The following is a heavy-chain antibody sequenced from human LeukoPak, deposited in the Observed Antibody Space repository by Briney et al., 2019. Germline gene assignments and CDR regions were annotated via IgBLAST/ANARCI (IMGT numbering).Heavy chain of an antibody. CDR3: ARVVTTAMVSFNWFDP. CDR1: GYTFTGYY. Sequence: GASVKVSCKASGYTFTGYYMHWVRQAPGQGLEWMGGIIPIFGTANYAQKFQGRVTITADESTSTAYMELSSLRSEDTAVYYCARVVTTAMVSFNWFDPWGQGTLVTVSS. CDR2: IIPIFGTA. V-gene: IGHV1-69*13. J-gene: IGHJ5*02. D-gene: IGHD5-18*01.